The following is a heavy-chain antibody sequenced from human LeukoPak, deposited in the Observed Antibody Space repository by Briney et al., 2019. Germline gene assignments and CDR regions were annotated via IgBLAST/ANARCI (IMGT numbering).Heavy chain of an antibody. CDR2: KNHSGST. Sequence: SDTQSLTCAVYGGSFRGFYWRGIRQPPERGGECIGEKNHSGSTNSNESLKSRVTIFVDTSKNKFYLKLSSVTAADTAVYYCERGYGGYELHDYYYMDVWGKGTTVTVSS. CDR3: ERGYGGYELHDYYYMDV. CDR1: GGSFRGFY. J-gene: IGHJ6*03. D-gene: IGHD4-17*01. V-gene: IGHV4-34*01.